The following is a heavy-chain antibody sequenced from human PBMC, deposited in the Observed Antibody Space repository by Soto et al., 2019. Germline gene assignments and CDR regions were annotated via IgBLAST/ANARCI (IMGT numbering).Heavy chain of an antibody. V-gene: IGHV4-39*07. CDR2: IYYSGST. J-gene: IGHJ2*01. CDR1: GGSISSSSYY. CDR3: ARGATGPKSYWYIDL. D-gene: IGHD1-1*01. Sequence: QSQTLSLTCTVSGGSISSSSYYWGWIRQPPGKGLEWIGSIYYSGSTYYNPSLKSRVTISVDTSKNQFSLKLSSVTAADTAVYYCARGATGPKSYWYIDLWGRGTLVTVSS.